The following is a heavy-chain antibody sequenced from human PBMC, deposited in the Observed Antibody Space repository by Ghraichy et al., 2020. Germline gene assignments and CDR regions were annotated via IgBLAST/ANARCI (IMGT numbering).Heavy chain of an antibody. D-gene: IGHD3-3*01. CDR2: ISGSGGST. V-gene: IGHV3-23*01. Sequence: GGSLRLSCAASGFTFSSYAMSWVRQAPGKGLEWVSAISGSGGSTYYADSVKGRFTISRDNSKNTLYLQMNSLRAEDTAVYYCAKSFPYTTIFGVVQPPFDYWGQGTLVTVSS. CDR1: GFTFSSYA. J-gene: IGHJ4*02. CDR3: AKSFPYTTIFGVVQPPFDY.